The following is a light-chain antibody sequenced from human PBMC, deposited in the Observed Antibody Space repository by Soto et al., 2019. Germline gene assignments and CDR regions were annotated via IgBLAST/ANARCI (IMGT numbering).Light chain of an antibody. Sequence: EIVMTQSPATLSVSPGERATLSCRASHYIRANLVWYQHKPGQAPRLLIYGASARVTGIPDRFSGSGSGTEFTLTFSRMQSDDFAAYYWQQYDDWPRTFGQGTEVEIK. J-gene: IGKJ1*01. CDR2: GAS. CDR1: HYIRAN. CDR3: QQYDDWPRT. V-gene: IGKV3-15*01.